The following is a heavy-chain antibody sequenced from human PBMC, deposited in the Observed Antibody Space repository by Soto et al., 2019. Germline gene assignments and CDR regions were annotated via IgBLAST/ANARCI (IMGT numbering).Heavy chain of an antibody. J-gene: IGHJ4*02. CDR3: ARGGSGWYRGYFDY. V-gene: IGHV4-59*01. CDR1: GGSISSYY. CDR2: IYYSGST. D-gene: IGHD6-19*01. Sequence: SETLSLTCTVSGGSISSYYWSWIRQPPGKGLEWIGYIYYSGSTNYNPSLKSRVTISVDTSKNQFSLKLSSATAADTAVYYGARGGSGWYRGYFDYWGQGTLVTVSS.